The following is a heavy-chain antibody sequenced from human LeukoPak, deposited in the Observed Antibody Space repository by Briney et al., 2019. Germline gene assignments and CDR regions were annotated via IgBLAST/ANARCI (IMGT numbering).Heavy chain of an antibody. CDR1: GFPFSSYA. CDR2: ISGSGDST. D-gene: IGHD5-12*01. Sequence: GGSLRLSCEASGFPFSSYAMSWVRQAPGKGLEWGSVISGSGDSTYYADSVEGRCSSSRDNSKDALYLQMNSLRAEDTAVYYCARVGYSGYDYDYWGQGTLVTVSS. CDR3: ARVGYSGYDYDY. J-gene: IGHJ4*02. V-gene: IGHV3-23*01.